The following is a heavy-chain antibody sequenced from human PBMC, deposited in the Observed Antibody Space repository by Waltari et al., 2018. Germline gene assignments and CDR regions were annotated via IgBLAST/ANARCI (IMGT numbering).Heavy chain of an antibody. D-gene: IGHD4-17*01. V-gene: IGHV3-23*01. Sequence: EVQLLESGGGLVQPGGSLRLSCAASGFTFSSYTMNWVRQAPGKGLEWVSDIHNGGDPASYADSVKGRFTISRDNSKSTLFLQMNSLRAEDTAMYFCAKDSAYGGDDYWGQGTLVTVSS. J-gene: IGHJ4*02. CDR1: GFTFSSYT. CDR2: IHNGGDPA. CDR3: AKDSAYGGDDY.